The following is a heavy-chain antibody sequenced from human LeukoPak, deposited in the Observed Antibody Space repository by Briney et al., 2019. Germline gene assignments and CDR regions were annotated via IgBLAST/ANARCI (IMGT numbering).Heavy chain of an antibody. CDR1: GGPLTISY. D-gene: IGHD2-21*02. CDR2: IYYTGVT. V-gene: IGHV4-59*13. J-gene: IGHJ1*01. CDR3: VRGERCGGDCSSRQQ. Sequence: SETLSLTCTVSGGPLTISYWSWIRQPPGRGLEWVGYIYYTGVTNYHPSLAGRVGMSLDMSKNLISLNLDSVTAADTAVYYCVRGERCGGDCSSRQQWGQGTLVTVSS.